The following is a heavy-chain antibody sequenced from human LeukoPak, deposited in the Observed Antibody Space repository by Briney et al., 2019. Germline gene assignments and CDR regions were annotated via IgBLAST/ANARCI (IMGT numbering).Heavy chain of an antibody. V-gene: IGHV4-34*01. CDR1: GESFSGYY. J-gene: IGHJ5*02. CDR3: ARGGPSELDP. CDR2: VSRSGKT. Sequence: SETLSLTCAVYGESFSGYYWSWIRQPPGKGLEWIGKVSRSGKTDYNPSLKSRVTISVDTSKNQFSLKLNSVTAADTAVYYCARGGPSELDPWGQGTLVTVSS. D-gene: IGHD1-14*01.